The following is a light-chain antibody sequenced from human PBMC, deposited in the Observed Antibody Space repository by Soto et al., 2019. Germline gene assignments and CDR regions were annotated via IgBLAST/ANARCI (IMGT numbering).Light chain of an antibody. J-gene: IGLJ1*01. CDR1: SSDVGGYNY. V-gene: IGLV2-8*01. Sequence: QSALTQPPSASGSPGQSVTISCTGTSSDVGGYNYVSWYQQHPGKAPKLMIYEVSKRASGVPDRFSGSKSDNTASLTVSGLQAEDEADYYCSSYAGSNNLRVFGSGTKVTVL. CDR2: EVS. CDR3: SSYAGSNNLRV.